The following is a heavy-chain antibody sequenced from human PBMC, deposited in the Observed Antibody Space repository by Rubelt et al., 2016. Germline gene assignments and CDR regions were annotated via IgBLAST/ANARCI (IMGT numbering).Heavy chain of an antibody. CDR3: ATRQFGVDV. CDR1: GFTFSSYV. J-gene: IGHJ6*01. CDR2: ISGSGGST. Sequence: EVQLVESGGGLVQPGGSLRLSCAASGFTFSSYVMTWVRQAPGKGLEWVSDISGSGGSTYYADSVKGRFTSSRDSAKNKLYLQMNSLRAEDTAVYYCATRQFGVDVWGQETTVTVSS. V-gene: IGHV3-23*04. D-gene: IGHD3-10*01.